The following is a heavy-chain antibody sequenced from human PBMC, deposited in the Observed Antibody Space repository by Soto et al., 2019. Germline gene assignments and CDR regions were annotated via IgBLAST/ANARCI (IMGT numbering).Heavy chain of an antibody. CDR3: AREGYCSSESCALYSHDYFGMDV. CDR1: GYTFTRYG. CDR2: ISAYNDNT. J-gene: IGHJ6*02. V-gene: IGHV1-18*01. D-gene: IGHD2-2*01. Sequence: ASVKVSCKASGYTFTRYGISWVRQAPGQGLEWMGWISAYNDNTNYAQKLEGRVTMTTDTSTTTAYMELGSLTSDDTAVYYCAREGYCSSESCALYSHDYFGMDVWGQGTTVTVSS.